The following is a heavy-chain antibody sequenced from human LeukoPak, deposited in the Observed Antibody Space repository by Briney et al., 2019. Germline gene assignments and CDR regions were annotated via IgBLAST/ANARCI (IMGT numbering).Heavy chain of an antibody. CDR2: IFYSGST. CDR3: AKSNGYGLIDI. D-gene: IGHD3-22*01. Sequence: SETLSLTCTVSGYSISSGYYWGWVRQPPGKALEWIGNIFYSGSTYYSQSLKSRVTISLDTSRNQFSLKLNSVTAADTAVYYCAKSNGYGLIDIWGQGTMVTVSS. V-gene: IGHV4-38-2*02. J-gene: IGHJ3*02. CDR1: GYSISSGYY.